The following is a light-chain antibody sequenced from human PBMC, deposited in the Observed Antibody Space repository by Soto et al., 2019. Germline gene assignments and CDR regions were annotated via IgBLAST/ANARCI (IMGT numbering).Light chain of an antibody. Sequence: EIVLTQSPGTLSLSPGERATLSCRASQSFRGLLAWYQQKPGQAPRLLIYDAYNRATGIPPRFGGSGSGTDFTLTISSLEPEDSAVYYCQQRHMWPITFGQGTRLEIK. CDR2: DAY. CDR3: QQRHMWPIT. J-gene: IGKJ5*01. V-gene: IGKV3-11*01. CDR1: QSFRGL.